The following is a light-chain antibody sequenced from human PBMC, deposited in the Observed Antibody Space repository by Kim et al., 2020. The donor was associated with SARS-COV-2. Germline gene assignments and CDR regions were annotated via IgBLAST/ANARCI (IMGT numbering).Light chain of an antibody. J-gene: IGLJ1*01. Sequence: SYELTQPPSVSVAPGKTARITCGGNNIGSETVHWYQQKPGQAPVLVIYYDSDRPSGIPERFSGSNSGNTATLTISRVEAGDEADYHCQVWDSSSDHPVFGTGTKVTVL. CDR2: YDS. V-gene: IGLV3-21*04. CDR3: QVWDSSSDHPV. CDR1: NIGSET.